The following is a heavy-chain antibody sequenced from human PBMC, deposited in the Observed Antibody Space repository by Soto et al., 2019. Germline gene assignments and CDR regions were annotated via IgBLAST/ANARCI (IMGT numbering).Heavy chain of an antibody. CDR2: IYYSGST. CDR3: ARDAVVPALIPNKYYYYGMDV. V-gene: IGHV4-59*01. Sequence: PSETLPLTCTVSGGSISSYYWSWIRQPPGKGLEWIGYIYYSGSTNYNPSLKSRVTISVDTSKNQFSLKLSSVTAADTAVYYCARDAVVPALIPNKYYYYGMDVWGQGTTVTVSS. J-gene: IGHJ6*02. CDR1: GGSISSYY. D-gene: IGHD2-2*01.